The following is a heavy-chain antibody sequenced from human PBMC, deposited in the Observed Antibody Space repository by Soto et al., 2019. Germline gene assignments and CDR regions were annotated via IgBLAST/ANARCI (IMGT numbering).Heavy chain of an antibody. CDR1: CGSFSGYY. CDR3: ARVRPWLTLYCSSTSCPNWFDP. V-gene: IGHV4-34*01. D-gene: IGHD2-2*01. CDR2: INHSGST. Sequence: PSETLSLTCAVYCGSFSGYYWSWIRQPPGKGLEWIGEINHSGSTNYNPSLKSRVTISVDTSKNQFSLKLSSVTAADTAVYYCARVRPWLTLYCSSTSCPNWFDPWGQGTLVTVSS. J-gene: IGHJ5*02.